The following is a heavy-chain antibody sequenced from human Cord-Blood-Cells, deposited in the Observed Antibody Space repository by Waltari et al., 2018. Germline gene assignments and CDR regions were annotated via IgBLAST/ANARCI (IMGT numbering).Heavy chain of an antibody. D-gene: IGHD1-20*01. CDR3: ARTITGSLPFDY. Sequence: QVTLRESGPALVKPTQTLTLTCTFSGFSLSTSGMCVSWIRQPPGKALEWLARIDWDDDKYHITSLKTRLTISKDTSKNQVVLTMTTMYPVDTATYYCARTITGSLPFDYWGQGTLVTVSS. V-gene: IGHV2-70*15. J-gene: IGHJ4*02. CDR2: IDWDDDK. CDR1: GFSLSTSGMC.